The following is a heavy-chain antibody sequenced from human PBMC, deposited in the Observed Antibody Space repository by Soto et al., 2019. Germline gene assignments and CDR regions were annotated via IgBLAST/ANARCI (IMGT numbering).Heavy chain of an antibody. CDR2: IYHSGST. D-gene: IGHD6-19*01. CDR1: GDSISSDKW. CDR3: ARVSSGWWYFDY. J-gene: IGHJ4*02. Sequence: PSETHSHTCTVSGDSISSDKWWSWIRQPPGKGLQWIGEIYHSGSTKYNPSLKSRVIISVDKSKNQFSLKLSSVTDADTAVYYCARVSSGWWYFDYWGQGTLVTVSS. V-gene: IGHV4-4*02.